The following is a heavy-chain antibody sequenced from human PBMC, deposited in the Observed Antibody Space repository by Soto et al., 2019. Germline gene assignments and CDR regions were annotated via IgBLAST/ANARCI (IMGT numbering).Heavy chain of an antibody. CDR2: ILHDGSAE. CDR3: VKSQSGSYFAAFDV. Sequence: LRLSCAASGFIFTSYGMHWVRLAPGKGLEWMALILHDGSAEYYADSVKGRFTISRDNAKNTLFLEMNSLRADDAAVYYCVKSQSGSYFAAFDVWGQGTMVTVSS. V-gene: IGHV3-30*18. D-gene: IGHD1-26*01. CDR1: GFIFTSYG. J-gene: IGHJ3*01.